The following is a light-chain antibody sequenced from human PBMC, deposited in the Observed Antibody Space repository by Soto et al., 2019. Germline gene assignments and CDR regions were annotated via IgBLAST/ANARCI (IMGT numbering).Light chain of an antibody. J-gene: IGKJ2*01. V-gene: IGKV3-20*01. CDR3: QQYGSSPPYT. Sequence: EIVLTQSPGTLSLSPGERATLSCRASRSFSSSYLAWYQQKPGQAPGLLIYAASRRAAGIPDRFSGSGSGADFTLTISRLEPEDFAVYYCQQYGSSPPYTFGQGTKLEIK. CDR2: AAS. CDR1: RSFSSSY.